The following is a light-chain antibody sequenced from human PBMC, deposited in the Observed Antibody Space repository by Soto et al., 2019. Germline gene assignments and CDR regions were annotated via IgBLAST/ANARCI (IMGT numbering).Light chain of an antibody. Sequence: SYELTQPPSVSVSPGQTASITCSGDKLGDKYACWYQQKPGQSPVLVIYQDSKRPSGIPERFSGSNYGNTATLTISGTQAMDEADYSCQAWDSSTHVVFGGGTKLTVL. CDR2: QDS. V-gene: IGLV3-1*01. CDR3: QAWDSSTHVV. J-gene: IGLJ2*01. CDR1: KLGDKY.